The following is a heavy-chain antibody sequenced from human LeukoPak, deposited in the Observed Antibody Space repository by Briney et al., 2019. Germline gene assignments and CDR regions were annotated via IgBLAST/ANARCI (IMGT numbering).Heavy chain of an antibody. CDR1: GFTLSTYY. Sequence: GGSLRLSCAASGFTLSTYYMNWVRQAPGKGLEWVSIIYSGATTYADSVKGRFTISRDTSKNTVSLQMNSLRADDTAVYFCARVGDHFHWNLDLWGRGALVTVSS. D-gene: IGHD3-3*02. CDR2: IYSGATT. V-gene: IGHV3-53*01. CDR3: ARVGDHFHWNLDL. J-gene: IGHJ2*01.